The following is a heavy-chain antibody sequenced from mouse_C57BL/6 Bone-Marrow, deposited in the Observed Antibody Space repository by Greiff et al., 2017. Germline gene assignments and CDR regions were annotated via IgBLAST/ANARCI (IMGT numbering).Heavy chain of an antibody. J-gene: IGHJ1*03. Sequence: VQLQQPGAELVRPGSSVKLSCKASGYTFTSYWMDWVKQRPGQGLEWIGNIYPSDSETHYNQKFKDKATLTVDKSSSTSYMQLSSRTSEDSAVDYCASRGYWYFDGWGTGTAVTVSS. CDR3: ASRGYWYFDG. CDR2: IYPSDSET. V-gene: IGHV1-61*01. CDR1: GYTFTSYW. D-gene: IGHD3-3*01.